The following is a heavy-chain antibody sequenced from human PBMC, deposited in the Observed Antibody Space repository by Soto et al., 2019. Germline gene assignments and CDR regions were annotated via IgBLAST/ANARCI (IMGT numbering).Heavy chain of an antibody. Sequence: GGSLRLSCAASGFTFSSYWMSWVRQAPGKGLEWVANIKQDGSEKYYVDSVKGRFTISRDNAKNSLYLQMNSLRAEDTAVYYFARDARRDGYNYYFDYWGQGTLVTVSS. CDR1: GFTFSSYW. D-gene: IGHD5-12*01. CDR2: IKQDGSEK. CDR3: ARDARRDGYNYYFDY. J-gene: IGHJ4*02. V-gene: IGHV3-7*03.